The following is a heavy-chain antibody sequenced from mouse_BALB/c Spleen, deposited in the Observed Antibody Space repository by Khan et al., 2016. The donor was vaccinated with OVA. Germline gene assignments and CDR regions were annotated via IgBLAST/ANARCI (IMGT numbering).Heavy chain of an antibody. V-gene: IGHV14-3*02. Sequence: VQLQQSGAELVKSGASVKLSCSASGFNIKDTYIHWVKQRPEQGLEWIGRIDPPNDDSKYGPKFQDKATLTADTSSNTVYLQLSSLTSEDTAVYYCATLYGSPFAYWGQGTLVSVSA. CDR1: GFNIKDTY. CDR2: IDPPNDDS. J-gene: IGHJ3*01. D-gene: IGHD2-1*01. CDR3: ATLYGSPFAY.